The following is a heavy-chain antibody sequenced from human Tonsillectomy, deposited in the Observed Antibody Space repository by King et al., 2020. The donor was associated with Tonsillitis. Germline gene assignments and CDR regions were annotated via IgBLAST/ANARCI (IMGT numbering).Heavy chain of an antibody. J-gene: IGHJ6*02. Sequence: VQLVQSGADVKKPGSSVKVSCTASGGTFSSYAISWVRQAPGQGLEWMGGIIPTVGTTNYAQKFQGRATFTADESKNTAYMELHSLTSEDTAVYYCARVESAGLTSRGRLDVWGQGTAVTVSS. V-gene: IGHV1-69*01. D-gene: IGHD6-19*01. CDR1: GGTFSSYA. CDR3: ARVESAGLTSRGRLDV. CDR2: IIPTVGTT.